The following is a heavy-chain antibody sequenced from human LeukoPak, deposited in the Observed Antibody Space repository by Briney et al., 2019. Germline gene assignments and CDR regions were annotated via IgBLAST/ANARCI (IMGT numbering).Heavy chain of an antibody. CDR1: GYTFTCYY. CDR3: ARVEYYDCSGYSCFDY. D-gene: IGHD3-22*01. J-gene: IGHJ4*02. CDR2: INPNSGGT. Sequence: ASVKVSCKASGYTFTCYYMHWVRQAPGQGLEWMGWINPNSGGTNYAQKFQGRVTMTRDTSISTAYMELSSLRSDDTAVYYCARVEYYDCSGYSCFDYWGQGTRVTVSS. V-gene: IGHV1-2*02.